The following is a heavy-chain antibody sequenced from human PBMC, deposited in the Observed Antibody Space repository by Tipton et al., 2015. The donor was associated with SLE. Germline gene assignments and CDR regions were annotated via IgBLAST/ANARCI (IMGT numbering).Heavy chain of an antibody. V-gene: IGHV4-61*02. D-gene: IGHD7-27*01. CDR2: IYPSGNT. CDR3: ARDLGPWGNDAFDI. Sequence: TLSLTCTVSGGSISSGTYYWSWIRQPAGKGLEWIGRIYPSGNTNYNPSLKSRVTISVDTSKNQFSLKLRSVTAADTAVYYCARDLGPWGNDAFDIWGQGTVVTVSS. J-gene: IGHJ3*02. CDR1: GGSISSGTYY.